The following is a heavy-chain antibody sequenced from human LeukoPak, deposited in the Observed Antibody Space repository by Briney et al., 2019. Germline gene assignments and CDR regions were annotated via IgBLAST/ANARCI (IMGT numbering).Heavy chain of an antibody. CDR3: ARGSFYDSSGYSDYYFYYYMDV. J-gene: IGHJ6*03. CDR1: GGPFSGYY. CDR2: INHSGST. V-gene: IGHV4-34*01. Sequence: SETLSLTCAVHGGPFSGYYWSWIRQSPGKGLECIGEINHSGSTNYNPSLKSRVTMSVDTSKNQFSLRLSSMTAADTARYYCARGSFYDSSGYSDYYFYYYMDVWGTGTTVAVSS. D-gene: IGHD3-22*01.